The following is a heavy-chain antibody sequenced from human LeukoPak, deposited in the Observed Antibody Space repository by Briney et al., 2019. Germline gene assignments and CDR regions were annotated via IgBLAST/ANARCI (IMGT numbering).Heavy chain of an antibody. CDR1: GFTVSSNY. Sequence: PGGSLRLSCAASGFTVSSNYMSWVRQAPGKGLEWVSVIYSGGSTYYTDSVKGRFTISRDNSKNTLYLQMNSLRAEDTAVYYCAKGHHLSSGFDYWGQGTLVTVSS. CDR3: AKGHHLSSGFDY. D-gene: IGHD6-19*01. V-gene: IGHV3-66*01. J-gene: IGHJ4*02. CDR2: IYSGGST.